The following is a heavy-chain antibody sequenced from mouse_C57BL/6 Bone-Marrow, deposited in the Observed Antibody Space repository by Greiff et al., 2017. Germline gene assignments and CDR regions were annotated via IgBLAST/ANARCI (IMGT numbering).Heavy chain of an antibody. V-gene: IGHV1-64*01. CDR3: ARSYDYDDYTMDY. D-gene: IGHD2-4*01. Sequence: QVQLQQPGPELVKPGASVKLSCKASGYTFTNYWMHWVKQRPGQGLEWIGMMHPNGGSPDYNEKFKSEATLSVDKSSRTAYMELSSLTSEDSAVYYCARSYDYDDYTMDYWGQGTSVTVSS. J-gene: IGHJ4*01. CDR1: GYTFTNYW. CDR2: MHPNGGSP.